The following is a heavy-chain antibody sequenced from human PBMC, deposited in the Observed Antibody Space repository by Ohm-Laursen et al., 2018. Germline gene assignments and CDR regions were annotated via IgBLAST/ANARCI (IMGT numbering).Heavy chain of an antibody. J-gene: IGHJ3*02. CDR1: GGSISSYY. V-gene: IGHV4-59*07. CDR3: ARTEWFGELFAFDI. D-gene: IGHD3-10*01. CDR2: MYYSGST. Sequence: SDTLSLTCTVSGGSISSYYWSWIRQPPGKGLEWIGYMYYSGSTNYNPSLKGRVTISVDTSKNQFSLKLSSVTAADTAVYYCARTEWFGELFAFDIWGQGTMVTVSS.